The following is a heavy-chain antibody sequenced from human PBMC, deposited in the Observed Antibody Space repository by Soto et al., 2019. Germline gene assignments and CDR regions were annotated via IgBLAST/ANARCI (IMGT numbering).Heavy chain of an antibody. V-gene: IGHV3-53*01. J-gene: IGHJ6*02. CDR3: TRETTIFGVVGYYYGMDV. Sequence: GGSLRLSCAASGFTVSSNYMSWVRQAPGKGLEWVSVIYSGGSTYYADSVKGRFTISRDNSKNTLYLQMNSLRAEDTAVYYCTRETTIFGVVGYYYGMDVWGQGTTVTVS. D-gene: IGHD3-3*01. CDR2: IYSGGST. CDR1: GFTVSSNY.